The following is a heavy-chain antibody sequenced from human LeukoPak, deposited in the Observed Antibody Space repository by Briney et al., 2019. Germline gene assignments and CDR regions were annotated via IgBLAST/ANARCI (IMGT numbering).Heavy chain of an antibody. CDR1: GGSISSYY. Sequence: SETLSLTCTVSGGSISSYYWSWIRQPSGKGLEWIGYIYYSGSTNYNPSLKSRVTISVDTSKNQFSLKLSSVTAADTAVYYCARHLKNRSHSGSYSPWGQGTLVTVSS. D-gene: IGHD1-26*01. V-gene: IGHV4-59*08. J-gene: IGHJ5*02. CDR2: IYYSGST. CDR3: ARHLKNRSHSGSYSP.